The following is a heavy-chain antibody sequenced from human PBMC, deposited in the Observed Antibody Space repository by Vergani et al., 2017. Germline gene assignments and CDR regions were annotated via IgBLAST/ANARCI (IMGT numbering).Heavy chain of an antibody. CDR1: GFTFDNYA. CDR2: ISAGGAPT. V-gene: IGHV3-23*01. Sequence: EVHLLESGGGLIQPGGSLRISCAASGFTFDNYAMSWVRQAPGKGLEWVSGISAGGAPTYYAGSVKGRVTITRDNSKNTLYLKMNSLRVEDTAVYYCAGAYWGEDWFDYWGQRTLVTVSS. CDR3: AGAYWGEDWFDY. J-gene: IGHJ4*01. D-gene: IGHD2-21*02.